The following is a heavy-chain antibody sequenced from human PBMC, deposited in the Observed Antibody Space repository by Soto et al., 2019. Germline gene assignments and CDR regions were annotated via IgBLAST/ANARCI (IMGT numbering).Heavy chain of an antibody. J-gene: IGHJ4*02. CDR3: ARDVHSRPTGYFDY. Sequence: ASVKVSCKASGYTFTSYGISWVRQAPGQGLEWMGWISAYNGNTNYAQKLQGRVTMTTDTSTSTAYMELRSLRSDDTAVYYCARDVHSRPTGYFDYCGQGTLVTVYS. CDR2: ISAYNGNT. CDR1: GYTFTSYG. V-gene: IGHV1-18*01. D-gene: IGHD3-10*01.